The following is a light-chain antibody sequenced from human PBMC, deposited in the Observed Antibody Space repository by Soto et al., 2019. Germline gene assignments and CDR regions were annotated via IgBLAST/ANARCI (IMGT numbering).Light chain of an antibody. Sequence: QSVLTQPPSVSAASGQKVTISCSGGSSNIGKNYVSWYQQLPGTAPKLLIYETNKRPSGIPDRFSGSKSGTSATLGISGLETGDEAHYYCGTWDTSLSVVLFGGGTKRTVL. J-gene: IGLJ2*01. CDR2: ETN. CDR3: GTWDTSLSVVL. V-gene: IGLV1-51*02. CDR1: SSNIGKNY.